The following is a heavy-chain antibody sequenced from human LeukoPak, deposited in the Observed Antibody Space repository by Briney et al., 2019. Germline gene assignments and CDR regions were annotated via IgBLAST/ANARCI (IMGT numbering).Heavy chain of an antibody. J-gene: IGHJ4*02. CDR2: VLYDGSDS. D-gene: IGHD1-26*01. Sequence: GGSLRLSCSASGFTFNAYNIHWVRQAPGKGLEWVAIVLYDGSDSYYADSVKGRFTISRDNSKNTLSLQMDSLRADDTAVYFCARDFSGSYSVDYRGQGTLVTVSS. CDR1: GFTFNAYN. CDR3: ARDFSGSYSVDY. V-gene: IGHV3-30*03.